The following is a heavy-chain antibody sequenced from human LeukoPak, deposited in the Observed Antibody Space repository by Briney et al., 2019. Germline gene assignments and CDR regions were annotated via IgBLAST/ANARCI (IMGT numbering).Heavy chain of an antibody. CDR1: GYTFTSYD. D-gene: IGHD2-8*01. Sequence: GASVKVSCKASGYTFTSYDINWVRQATGQGLEWMGWMNPNSGNTGYAQKFQGRVTMTRNTSISTAYMELRSLRSDDTAVYYCARLPREYCTNGVCYTGLVDYWGQGTLVTVSS. CDR2: MNPNSGNT. J-gene: IGHJ4*02. CDR3: ARLPREYCTNGVCYTGLVDY. V-gene: IGHV1-8*02.